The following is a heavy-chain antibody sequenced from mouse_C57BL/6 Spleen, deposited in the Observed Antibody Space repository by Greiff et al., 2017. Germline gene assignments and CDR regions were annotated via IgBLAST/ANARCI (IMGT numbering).Heavy chain of an antibody. CDR3: ARRGATTVGSAWFAY. J-gene: IGHJ3*01. D-gene: IGHD1-1*01. CDR2: IYPGDGDT. V-gene: IGHV1-82*01. CDR1: GYAFSSSW. Sequence: QVQLKESGPELVKPGASVKISCKASGYAFSSSWMNWVKQRPGKGLEWIGRIYPGDGDTNYNGKFKGKATLTADKSSSTAYMQLSSLTSEDSAVYFCARRGATTVGSAWFAYWGQGTLVTVSA.